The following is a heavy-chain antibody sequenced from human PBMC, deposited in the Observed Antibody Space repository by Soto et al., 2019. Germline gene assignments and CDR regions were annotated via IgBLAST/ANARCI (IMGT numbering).Heavy chain of an antibody. D-gene: IGHD5-12*01. J-gene: IGHJ6*02. CDR3: ARGRYSGYDMPDTYYYYNYGMDV. CDR1: GGTFSSHG. V-gene: IGHV1-69*12. Sequence: QVQLVQSGAEVKKPGSSVKVSCKASGGTFSSHGISWVRQAPGQGLEWMGGIVPIFGTADDAQRFRGRVTITADESTSTAYMELSSLRSEDTAVYYCARGRYSGYDMPDTYYYYNYGMDVWAKGPRSPSP. CDR2: IVPIFGTA.